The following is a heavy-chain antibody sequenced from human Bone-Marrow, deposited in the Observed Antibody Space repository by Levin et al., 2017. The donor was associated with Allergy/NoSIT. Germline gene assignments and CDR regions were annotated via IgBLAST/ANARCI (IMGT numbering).Heavy chain of an antibody. CDR2: IYPNNGGT. D-gene: IGHD2-15*01. V-gene: IGHV1-2*02. J-gene: IGHJ3*01. Sequence: GASVKVSCKASGYTFTGYSIHWVRQAPAQGLEWMGWIYPNNGGTNYAQKFQGRVTMTTDTSISTAYMELSRLRSDDTAVYYCARKADKTFDVWGQGTTVTVSS. CDR3: ARKADKTFDV. CDR1: GYTFTGYS.